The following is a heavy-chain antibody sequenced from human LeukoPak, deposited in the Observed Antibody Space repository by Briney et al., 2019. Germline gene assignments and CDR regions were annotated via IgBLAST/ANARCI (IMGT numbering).Heavy chain of an antibody. CDR2: INHSGST. CDR3: ARGAGNGLRFLEWLLAPHFDY. D-gene: IGHD3-3*01. Sequence: PSETLSLTCAVYGGSFSGYYWSWIRQPPGKGLEWIGEINHSGSTNYNPSLKSRVTISVDTSKNQFSLKLSSVTAADTAVYYCARGAGNGLRFLEWLLAPHFDYWGQGTLVTVSS. CDR1: GGSFSGYY. J-gene: IGHJ4*02. V-gene: IGHV4-34*01.